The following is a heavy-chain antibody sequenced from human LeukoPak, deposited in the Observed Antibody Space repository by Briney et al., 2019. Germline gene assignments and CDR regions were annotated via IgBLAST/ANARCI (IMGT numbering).Heavy chain of an antibody. D-gene: IGHD3-16*02. Sequence: PGGSLRLSCTTPGFSFDDYAVSWVRQAPGKGLEWVGFIRTQMYGGTTEYAASVKGRFTISRDDSKSIAYLQMNSLRPDDTGVYYCTIGGVVVLYWGQGTLITVSS. CDR1: GFSFDDYA. CDR2: IRTQMYGGTT. CDR3: TIGGVVVLY. J-gene: IGHJ4*02. V-gene: IGHV3-49*04.